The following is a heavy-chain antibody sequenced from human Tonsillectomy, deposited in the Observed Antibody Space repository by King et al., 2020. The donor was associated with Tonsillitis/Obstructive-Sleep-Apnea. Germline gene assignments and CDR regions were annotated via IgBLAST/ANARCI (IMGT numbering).Heavy chain of an antibody. Sequence: ITLKESGPTLVKPTQTLTLTCTFAGFSLSTSGVGGGWIRQPPGKALEGLALIYCDDDNLYSPSLKNRLTITKDTTKNQVVLTMTNIHPVDTATYYCAHTSFYSSSYYFDYWGQGTLVTVSS. CDR2: IYCDDDN. D-gene: IGHD6-6*01. J-gene: IGHJ4*02. V-gene: IGHV2-5*02. CDR1: GFSLSTSGVG. CDR3: AHTSFYSSSYYFDY.